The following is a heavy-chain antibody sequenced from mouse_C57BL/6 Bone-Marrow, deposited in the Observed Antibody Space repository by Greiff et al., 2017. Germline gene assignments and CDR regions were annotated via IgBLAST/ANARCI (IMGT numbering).Heavy chain of an antibody. D-gene: IGHD2-5*01. CDR3: ARPYYSNDWYFDV. CDR1: GYTFTSYW. Sequence: QVQLQQSGAGLVKPGASVKLSCKASGYTFTSYWITWVQQRPGQGLEWIGDIYPGSGSTNYNEKFMNKATLTVDTYSSTAYLQLSILTSEDSAVYYCARPYYSNDWYFDVWGTGTTVTVSS. J-gene: IGHJ1*03. CDR2: IYPGSGST. V-gene: IGHV1-55*01.